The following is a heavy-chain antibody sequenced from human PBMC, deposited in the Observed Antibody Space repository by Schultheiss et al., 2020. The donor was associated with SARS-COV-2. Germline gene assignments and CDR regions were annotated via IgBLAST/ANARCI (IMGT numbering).Heavy chain of an antibody. CDR3: ARTGTTFGYFDY. Sequence: ASVKVSCKASGYTFTSYAMHWVRQAPGQGLEWMGIINPSGGSTSYAQKLQGRVTMTRDTSTSTVYMELSSLRSEDTAVYYCARTGTTFGYFDYWGQGTLVTVSS. CDR2: INPSGGST. CDR1: GYTFTSYA. D-gene: IGHD1-7*01. V-gene: IGHV1-46*04. J-gene: IGHJ4*02.